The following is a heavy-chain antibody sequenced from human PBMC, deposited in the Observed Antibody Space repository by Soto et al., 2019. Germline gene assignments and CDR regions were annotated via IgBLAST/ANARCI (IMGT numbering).Heavy chain of an antibody. V-gene: IGHV1-69*13. Sequence: SVKVSCKASGGTFSSYAISWVRQAPGQGLEWMGGIIPIFGTANYAQKFQGRVTITADESTSTAYMELSSLRSEDTAVYYCARGRALYYDSSGYFPHFDYWGQGTLVTVSS. CDR3: ARGRALYYDSSGYFPHFDY. CDR1: GGTFSSYA. D-gene: IGHD3-22*01. J-gene: IGHJ4*02. CDR2: IIPIFGTA.